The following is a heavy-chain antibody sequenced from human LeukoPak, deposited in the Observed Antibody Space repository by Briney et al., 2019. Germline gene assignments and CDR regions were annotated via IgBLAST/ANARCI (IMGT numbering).Heavy chain of an antibody. CDR3: ARELKIPGDLFNYYYYSMDV. CDR2: INGGNGDT. D-gene: IGHD2-2*01. Sequence: GASVKVSCKASGYTFTNYAMHWVRQAPGQRLEWMGWINGGNGDTKYSQKFQGRVTITADESTSTAYMELSSLRSEDTAVYYCARELKIPGDLFNYYYYSMDVWGQGTTVTVSS. CDR1: GYTFTNYA. J-gene: IGHJ6*02. V-gene: IGHV1-3*01.